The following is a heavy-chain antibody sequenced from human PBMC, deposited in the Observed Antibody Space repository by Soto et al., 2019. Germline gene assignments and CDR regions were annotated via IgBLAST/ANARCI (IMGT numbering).Heavy chain of an antibody. CDR1: GYTFTSYA. Sequence: GAPVKVSCKASGYTFTSYAINWERQAAGQGPEWMGSVTPRNGDTAFAQKYQGRVTVTSNTSMSTVYMELSNLRSDDTAVYYCARGGSYWARRHYFDSWGQGTLVTVAS. CDR2: VTPRNGDT. J-gene: IGHJ4*02. D-gene: IGHD2-8*02. V-gene: IGHV1-8*02. CDR3: ARGGSYWARRHYFDS.